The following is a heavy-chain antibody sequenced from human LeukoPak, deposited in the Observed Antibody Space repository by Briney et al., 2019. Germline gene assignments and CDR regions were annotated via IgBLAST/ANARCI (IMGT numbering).Heavy chain of an antibody. CDR1: GFTFSSYA. V-gene: IGHV3-30-3*01. J-gene: IGHJ4*02. CDR2: ISYDGSNK. Sequence: PGRSLRLSCAASGFTFSSYAMHWVRQAPGKGLEWVAVISYDGSNKYYADSVKGRFTISRDNAKNSLYLQMNSLRAEDTAVYYCARDRGSGYDWSTRTPYWGQGTLVTVSS. D-gene: IGHD5-12*01. CDR3: ARDRGSGYDWSTRTPY.